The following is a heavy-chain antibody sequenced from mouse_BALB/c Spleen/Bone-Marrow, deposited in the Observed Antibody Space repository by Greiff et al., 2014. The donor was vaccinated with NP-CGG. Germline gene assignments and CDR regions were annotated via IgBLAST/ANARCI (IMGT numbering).Heavy chain of an antibody. J-gene: IGHJ3*01. CDR3: ASYYYGNYGFAY. CDR2: IDPANGNT. Sequence: EVQLQESGAELVKPGASVKLSCTASGFNIKDTYMHWVKQRPEQGLEWIGRIDPANGNTKYDPKFQGKATITADTSSNTAYLQLSSLTSEDTAVYYCASYYYGNYGFAYWGQGTLVTVSA. V-gene: IGHV14-3*02. D-gene: IGHD1-1*01. CDR1: GFNIKDTY.